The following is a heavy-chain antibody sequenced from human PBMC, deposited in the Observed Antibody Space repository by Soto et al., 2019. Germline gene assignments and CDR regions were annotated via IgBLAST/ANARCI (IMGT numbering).Heavy chain of an antibody. CDR1: GYTFSSYG. V-gene: IGHV1-18*01. CDR2: ISAYDGYT. CDR3: ARGGYYASSSSRHYHYYSMSV. Sequence: QVQLVQSGAEVKKPGASVKVSCKASGYTFSSYGINWVRQAPGQGLEWLGWISAYDGYTNYAQILQGRVSMTTDRSTKPAYLERRSLRSDDTGVYHWARGGYYASSSSRHYHYYSMSVWGQGTSVTVSS. J-gene: IGHJ6*02. D-gene: IGHD3-22*01.